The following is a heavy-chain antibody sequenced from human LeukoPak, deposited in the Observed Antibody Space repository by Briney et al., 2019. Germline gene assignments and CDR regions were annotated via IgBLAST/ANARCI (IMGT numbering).Heavy chain of an antibody. Sequence: SETLSPTCSVSGGSISNYYWGWIRQPAGKGLEWIARIYTSGSTDYNPSLKSRVTVSVDTSTRQFSLRLSSVTAADTAMYYCARESRTYDGSGYAYDYWGQGTLVTVSS. V-gene: IGHV4-4*07. J-gene: IGHJ4*02. D-gene: IGHD3-22*01. CDR2: IYTSGST. CDR1: GGSISNYY. CDR3: ARESRTYDGSGYAYDY.